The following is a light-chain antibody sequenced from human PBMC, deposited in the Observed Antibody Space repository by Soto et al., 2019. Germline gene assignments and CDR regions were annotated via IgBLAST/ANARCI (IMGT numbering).Light chain of an antibody. V-gene: IGKV3-11*01. CDR1: QSVSGY. Sequence: EIVLTQSPATLSLSPGETATLSCRASQSVSGYIGWYQQKPGQAPRLLIYADSNRATGIPARFSGSGSGTDFTLTISSLEPEDFSVYYFQQRYNSPITLGQGTRLEIK. CDR2: ADS. J-gene: IGKJ5*01. CDR3: QQRYNSPIT.